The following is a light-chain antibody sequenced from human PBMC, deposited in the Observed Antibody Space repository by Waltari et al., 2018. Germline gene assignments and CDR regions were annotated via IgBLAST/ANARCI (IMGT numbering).Light chain of an antibody. CDR3: SSYAGSSKGV. CDR2: AVS. CDR1: SSDVGNYKR. J-gene: IGLJ2*01. V-gene: IGLV2-23*02. Sequence: QSALTQPASVSGSPGQSITISCTGTSSDVGNYKRVSWYQQHPGKAPKLMIYAVSKRPSGGSARFSGSKSGDMASLTISGLQPEDEAEYFCSSYAGSSKGVFGGGTKVTVL.